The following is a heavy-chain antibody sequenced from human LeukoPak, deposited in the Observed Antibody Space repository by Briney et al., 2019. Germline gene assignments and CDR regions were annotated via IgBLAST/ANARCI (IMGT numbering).Heavy chain of an antibody. V-gene: IGHV3-30*02. CDR2: IRYDGSNK. Sequence: PGGSLRLSCAAPGFTFSSYGMHWVRQAPGKGLEWVAFIRYDGSNKYYADSVKGRFTISRDNSKNTLYLQMNSLRAEDTAVYYCAKDTGYTKINWFDPWGQGTLVTVSS. D-gene: IGHD5-24*01. J-gene: IGHJ5*02. CDR3: AKDTGYTKINWFDP. CDR1: GFTFSSYG.